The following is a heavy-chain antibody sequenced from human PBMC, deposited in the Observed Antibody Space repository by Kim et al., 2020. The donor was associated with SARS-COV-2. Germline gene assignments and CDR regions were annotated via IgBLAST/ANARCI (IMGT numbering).Heavy chain of an antibody. J-gene: IGHJ3*01. D-gene: IGHD1-26*01. V-gene: IGHV4-59*10. Sequence: YNPSIQSRVTISVDTSKNQVSLKLSSVTAADTAVYYCARYFPTPSRGFDVWGQGTMVTVSS. CDR3: ARYFPTPSRGFDV.